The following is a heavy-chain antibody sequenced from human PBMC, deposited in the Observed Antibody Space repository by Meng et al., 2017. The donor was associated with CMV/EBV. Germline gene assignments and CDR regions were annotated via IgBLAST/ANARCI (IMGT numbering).Heavy chain of an antibody. Sequence: VQRVRSGAEVKKPGSSVKVSCKASGGTFSSYAISWVRQAPGQGLEWMGGIIPIFGTANYAQKFQGRVTITADESTSTAYMELSSLRSEDTAVYYCARDYSGIAARPGFDPWGQGTLVTVSS. V-gene: IGHV1-69*12. CDR2: IIPIFGTA. J-gene: IGHJ5*02. CDR3: ARDYSGIAARPGFDP. CDR1: GGTFSSYA. D-gene: IGHD6-6*01.